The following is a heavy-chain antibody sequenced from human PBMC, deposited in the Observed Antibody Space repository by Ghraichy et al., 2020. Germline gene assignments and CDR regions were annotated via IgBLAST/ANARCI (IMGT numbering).Heavy chain of an antibody. V-gene: IGHV3-7*01. CDR2: IKRDGSEK. D-gene: IGHD2/OR15-2a*01. CDR1: GFTFSSYW. Sequence: GGSLRLSCAASGFTFSSYWMSWVRQAPGKGLEWVANIKRDGSEKYYVDSVKGRFTVSRDNAKNSLYLQMNSRRAEDTAVYYCARDHKSMGGLIWGQGTMVTVSS. J-gene: IGHJ3*02. CDR3: ARDHKSMGGLI.